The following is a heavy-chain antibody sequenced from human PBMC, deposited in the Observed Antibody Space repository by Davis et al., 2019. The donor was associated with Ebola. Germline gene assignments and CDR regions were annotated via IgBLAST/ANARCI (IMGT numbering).Heavy chain of an antibody. CDR3: AKGRYGSGKRGMDV. CDR1: GFTFSSFA. CDR2: ISGTSTYT. D-gene: IGHD3-10*01. J-gene: IGHJ6*02. Sequence: GESLKISCAASGFTFSSFAMSWVRQAPGKGLEWVSTISGTSTYTYYADSVKGRFTISRDNSKNTLYLQMNSLRAEDTAVYYCAKGRYGSGKRGMDVWGQGTTVTVSS. V-gene: IGHV3-23*01.